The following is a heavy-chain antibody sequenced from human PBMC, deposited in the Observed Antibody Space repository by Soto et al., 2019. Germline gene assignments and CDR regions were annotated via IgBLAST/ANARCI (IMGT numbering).Heavy chain of an antibody. V-gene: IGHV3-64D*08. J-gene: IGHJ6*02. Sequence: PGGSLKLSCSASGFTFSSYAMHWVGQAPGNGLEYVSAISSNGGSTYYADSVKGRFTFSRDNSKNTLYLQMSSLRAEYTAVYYCVKDRARNDYGMDVWGQGTTVTVSS. CDR2: ISSNGGST. D-gene: IGHD4-4*01. CDR3: VKDRARNDYGMDV. CDR1: GFTFSSYA.